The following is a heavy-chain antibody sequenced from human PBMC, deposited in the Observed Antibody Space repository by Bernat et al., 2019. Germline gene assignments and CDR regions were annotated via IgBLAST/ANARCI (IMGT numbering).Heavy chain of an antibody. CDR1: GFTFSSYG. J-gene: IGHJ4*02. V-gene: IGHV3-33*01. CDR2: IWYDGSNK. D-gene: IGHD2-15*01. CDR3: ARNMPVVAATLFSAPDY. Sequence: QVQLVESGGGVVQPGRSLRLSCAASGFTFSSYGMHWVRQAPGKGLEWVAVIWYDGSNKYYADSVKGRFTISRDNSKNTLYLQMNSLRAEDTAVYYCARNMPVVAATLFSAPDYWGQGTLVTVSS.